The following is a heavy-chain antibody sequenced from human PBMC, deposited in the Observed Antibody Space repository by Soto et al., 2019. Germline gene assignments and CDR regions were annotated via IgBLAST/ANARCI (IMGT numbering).Heavy chain of an antibody. D-gene: IGHD2-15*01. V-gene: IGHV3-64D*06. CDR3: VKQAHGLDGVAFDY. J-gene: IGHJ4*02. CDR2: VSTSGRST. CDR1: GFIFSEST. Sequence: PEGSLRLSCSASGFIFSESTIYWVRQVPGKGLEAISAVSTSGRSTYYADSVKDRFTISRDNSKNTLFLRMGSLRPEDTAIYYCVKQAHGLDGVAFDYWGQGTQVTVSS.